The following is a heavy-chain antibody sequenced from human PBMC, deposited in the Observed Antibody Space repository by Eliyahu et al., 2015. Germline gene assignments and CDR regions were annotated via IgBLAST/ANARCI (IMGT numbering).Heavy chain of an antibody. CDR3: ARDYPGQPHRWNYYYYGMDV. CDR2: ISAYHGNT. CDR1: GYTFTSYG. V-gene: IGHV1-18*01. D-gene: IGHD3-10*01. Sequence: QVQLVQSGAEVKKPGASVKVSCKASGYTFTSYGISWVRQAPGQGLEWMGWISAYHGNTNYAQKLQGRVTMTTDTSTSTAYMELRSLRSDDTAVYYCARDYPGQPHRWNYYYYGMDVWGQGTTVTVSS. J-gene: IGHJ6*02.